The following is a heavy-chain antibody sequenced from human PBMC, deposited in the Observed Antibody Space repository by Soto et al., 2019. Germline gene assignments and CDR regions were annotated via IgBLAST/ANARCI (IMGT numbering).Heavy chain of an antibody. J-gene: IGHJ4*02. Sequence: SETLSLTCTVSGGSISSYYWSRIWQPPGKGLEWIGYVYYSASISYNPSLRSRVTISVDTSKNQFSLTLNSVTAADTAVYYCERHVRTSYTFYFDYWGPGTLVTVSS. CDR2: VYYSASI. CDR3: ERHVRTSYTFYFDY. V-gene: IGHV4-59*08. CDR1: GGSISSYY.